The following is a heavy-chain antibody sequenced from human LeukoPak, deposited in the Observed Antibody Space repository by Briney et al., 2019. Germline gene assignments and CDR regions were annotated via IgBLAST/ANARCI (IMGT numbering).Heavy chain of an antibody. CDR1: GFTFSNYW. J-gene: IGHJ4*02. Sequence: PGGSLRLSCAASGFTFSNYWMHWVRQAPGKGLEWVSSISSSSSYIYYADSVKGRFTISRDNAKNSLYLQMNSLRAEDTAVYYCARAFVEMATIYYFDYWGQGTLVTVSS. CDR3: ARAFVEMATIYYFDY. V-gene: IGHV3-21*01. CDR2: ISSSSSYI. D-gene: IGHD5-24*01.